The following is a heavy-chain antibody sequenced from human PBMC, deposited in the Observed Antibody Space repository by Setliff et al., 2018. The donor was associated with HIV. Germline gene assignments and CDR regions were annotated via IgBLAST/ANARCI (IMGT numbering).Heavy chain of an antibody. CDR2: IYWDDDK. D-gene: IGHD6-19*01. V-gene: IGHV2-5*02. CDR1: GFSLSTRGVG. CDR3: AHNHLAVAGSHYFDY. J-gene: IGHJ4*02. Sequence: SGPTLVNPTQTLTLTCTFSGFSLSTRGVGVGWIRQPPGKALDWLALIYWDDDKRCSPSLKNRLTITKDTSKNQVLLTMTNMDPLDTATYYCAHNHLAVAGSHYFDYWGQGTLVTVSS.